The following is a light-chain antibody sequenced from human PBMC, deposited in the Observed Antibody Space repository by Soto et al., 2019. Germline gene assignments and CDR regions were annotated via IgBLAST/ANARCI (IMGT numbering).Light chain of an antibody. Sequence: EIVMTQSPATLSVSPGERATLSCRASQSVNSNLAWYQQKPGQAPRLLIYGASTRATGIPARFSGSGSETEFTLTISSLQSEDFAVYYCQHYNNWPPWTFGQGTKVEIK. J-gene: IGKJ1*01. CDR1: QSVNSN. CDR2: GAS. CDR3: QHYNNWPPWT. V-gene: IGKV3-15*01.